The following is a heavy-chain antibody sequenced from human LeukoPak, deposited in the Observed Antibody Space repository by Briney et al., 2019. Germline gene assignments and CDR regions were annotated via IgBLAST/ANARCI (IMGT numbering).Heavy chain of an antibody. CDR1: GGTFSRNA. Sequence: ASVKVSCKASGGTFSRNAISWVRQAPGQGLEWMGGIIPIFGTANYAQKFQGRVTMTRDTSTSTVYMELSSLRSEDTAVYYCAKKMVRGVIGMDVWGKGTTVTISS. J-gene: IGHJ6*03. CDR3: AKKMVRGVIGMDV. V-gene: IGHV1-69*05. D-gene: IGHD3-10*01. CDR2: IIPIFGTA.